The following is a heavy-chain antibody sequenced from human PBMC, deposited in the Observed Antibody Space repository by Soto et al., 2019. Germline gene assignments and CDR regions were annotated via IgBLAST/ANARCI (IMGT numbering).Heavy chain of an antibody. V-gene: IGHV3-23*01. CDR3: AKGSSGWYERFDY. D-gene: IGHD6-19*01. J-gene: IGHJ4*02. CDR1: GFTFSSYA. CDR2: ISGSGGST. Sequence: EVQLLESGGGLVQPGGSLRLSCAASGFTFSSYAMSWVRQAPGKGLEWVSAISGSGGSTYYADSVKGRFTISRDNSKNTLYRQMNRLRAEDTAVYYCAKGSSGWYERFDYWGQGTLVTVSS.